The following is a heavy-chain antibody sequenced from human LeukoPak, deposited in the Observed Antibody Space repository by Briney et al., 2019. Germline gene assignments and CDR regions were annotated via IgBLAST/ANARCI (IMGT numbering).Heavy chain of an antibody. CDR2: ISAYNGNT. J-gene: IGHJ5*02. D-gene: IGHD6-19*01. CDR1: GYTFTSYG. CDR3: ARRVSIAVAGNRGGWFDP. V-gene: IGHV1-18*01. Sequence: RASVKVSCKASGYTFTSYGISWVRQAPGQGLEWMGWISAYNGNTNYAQKLQGRVTMTTDTSTSTAYMELRSLRSDDTAVYYCARRVSIAVAGNRGGWFDPWGQGTLVTVSS.